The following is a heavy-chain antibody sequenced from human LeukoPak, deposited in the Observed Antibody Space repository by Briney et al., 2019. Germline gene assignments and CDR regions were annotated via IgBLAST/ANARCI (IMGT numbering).Heavy chain of an antibody. D-gene: IGHD3-10*01. CDR3: ARASRLWLGELLAWLDY. CDR2: INTDTGNP. J-gene: IGHJ4*02. V-gene: IGHV7-4-1*02. Sequence: ASVKVSCKASGYTFTSYAMNWVRQARGQGLEWMGWINTDTGNPTYAQGFTGRFVFSLDTSVSTAYLQISSLKAEDTAVYYCARASRLWLGELLAWLDYWGQGTLVTVSS. CDR1: GYTFTSYA.